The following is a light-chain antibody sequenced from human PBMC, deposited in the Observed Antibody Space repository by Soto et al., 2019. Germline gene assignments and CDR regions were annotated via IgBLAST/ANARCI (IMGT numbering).Light chain of an antibody. CDR1: SSDVGGYNY. V-gene: IGLV2-14*01. J-gene: IGLJ2*01. Sequence: QSALTQPASVSGSPGQSITISCTGTSSDVGGYNYVSWSQQHPGKAPKLMIYDVSNRTSGVSNRFSGSKSGNTASLTISGLQAEDEADYYCSSYTSSSTLVVFGGGTKLTVL. CDR3: SSYTSSSTLVV. CDR2: DVS.